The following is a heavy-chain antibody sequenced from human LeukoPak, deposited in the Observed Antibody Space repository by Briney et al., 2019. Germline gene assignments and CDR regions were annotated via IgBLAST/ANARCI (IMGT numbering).Heavy chain of an antibody. V-gene: IGHV3-23*01. J-gene: IGHJ4*02. D-gene: IGHD1-26*01. CDR3: ARGGSYFDY. CDR1: GFTLSSYA. CDR2: ISGSGGST. Sequence: GGSLRLSCAASGFTLSSYAMSWVRQAPGKGLEWVSAISGSGGSTYYADSVKGRFTISRDKSKNTLYLQMNSLRAEDTAVYYCARGGSYFDYWGQGTLVTVSS.